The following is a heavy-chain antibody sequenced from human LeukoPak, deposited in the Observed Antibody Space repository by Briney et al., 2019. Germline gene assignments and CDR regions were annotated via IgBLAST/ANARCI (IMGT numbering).Heavy chain of an antibody. CDR1: GFTFSSYW. Sequence: PGGSLRLSCAASGFTFSSYWMSWVRQAPGKGLEWVANIKQDGSEKYYVDSVKGRFTISRDNAKNSLYLQMNSLRAEDTAVYYCARELTPTYYYDSSGYHPLDYWGQGTLVTVSS. CDR2: IKQDGSEK. J-gene: IGHJ4*02. CDR3: ARELTPTYYYDSSGYHPLDY. V-gene: IGHV3-7*01. D-gene: IGHD3-22*01.